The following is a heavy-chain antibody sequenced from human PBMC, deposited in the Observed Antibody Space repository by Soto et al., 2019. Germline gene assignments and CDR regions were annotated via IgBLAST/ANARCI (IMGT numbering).Heavy chain of an antibody. CDR2: VSHRGTA. J-gene: IGHJ4*02. CDR3: ARIHWSQISLDY. V-gene: IGHV4-30-2*01. Sequence: QLHLQESGSRLVNPSETLSLTCGVSGGSIDSTDYSLRWIRQPPGTGLEWIGYVSHRGTAYSIPSLQGRLMLPMESSQTQLSLKLTSVTAADSAVYYCARIHWSQISLDYWGRGILVTVSS. CDR1: GGSIDSTDYS.